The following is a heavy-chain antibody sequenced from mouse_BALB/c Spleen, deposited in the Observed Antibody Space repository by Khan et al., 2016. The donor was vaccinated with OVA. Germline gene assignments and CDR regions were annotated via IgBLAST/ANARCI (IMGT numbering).Heavy chain of an antibody. D-gene: IGHD2-3*01. Sequence: VELVESGPELVRPGVSVKISCKGSGYTFTDYAMYWVKQSHAKSLEWIGLISTYSGNTNYNQKFKGKATMTVDKSSSTAYMELARLTSEVSAIYYCARPAYDGYYDYWGQGTTLTVSS. CDR2: ISTYSGNT. CDR3: ARPAYDGYYDY. J-gene: IGHJ2*01. CDR1: GYTFTDYA. V-gene: IGHV1S137*01.